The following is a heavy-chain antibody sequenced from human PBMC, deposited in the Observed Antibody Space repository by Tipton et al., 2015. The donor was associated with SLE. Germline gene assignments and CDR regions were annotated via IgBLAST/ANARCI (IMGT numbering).Heavy chain of an antibody. CDR1: GFTFSNYG. J-gene: IGHJ4*02. CDR2: IWYDGTNK. D-gene: IGHD2-15*01. V-gene: IGHV3-33*01. Sequence: SGFTFSNYGMHWVRQTPGKGLEWVAVIWYDGTNKFYADSVKGRFTISRDNSKNTLYLQMNSLRVEDTAVYYCSAHGYSPYYFDFWGQGALVTVSS. CDR3: SAHGYSPYYFDF.